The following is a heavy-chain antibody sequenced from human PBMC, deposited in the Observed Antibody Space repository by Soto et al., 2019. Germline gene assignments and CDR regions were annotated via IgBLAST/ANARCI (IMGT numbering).Heavy chain of an antibody. J-gene: IGHJ6*02. Sequence: GGSLRLSCAASRFTFSVYAMSWVHQAPGKGLEWVSAISGSGARSYYADSVKGRFTISRDNSKNTLYLQMNSLRAEDMAVYYCAKGATGYYYYGIDVWGQGTTVTAP. D-gene: IGHD1-26*01. CDR3: AKGATGYYYYGIDV. CDR1: RFTFSVYA. CDR2: ISGSGARS. V-gene: IGHV3-23*01.